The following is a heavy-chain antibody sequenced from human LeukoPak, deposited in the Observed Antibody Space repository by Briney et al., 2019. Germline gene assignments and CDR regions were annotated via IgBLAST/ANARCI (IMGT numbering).Heavy chain of an antibody. CDR2: INPNSGGT. V-gene: IGHV1-2*02. J-gene: IGHJ5*02. CDR3: AREVRSLSAHQYYYGSGTTLDWFDP. Sequence: ASVKVSCKASGYTFTGYYMHWVRQAPGQGLEWMGWINPNSGGTNYAQKFQGRVTMTRDTSISTAYMELSRLRSDDTAVYYCAREVRSLSAHQYYYGSGTTLDWFDPWGQGTLVTVSS. D-gene: IGHD3-10*01. CDR1: GYTFTGYY.